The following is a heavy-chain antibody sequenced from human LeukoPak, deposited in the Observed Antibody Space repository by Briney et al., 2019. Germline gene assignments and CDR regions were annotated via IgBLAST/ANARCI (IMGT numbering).Heavy chain of an antibody. CDR1: GFTFSSYA. V-gene: IGHV3-23*01. Sequence: GGSLRLSCAASGFTFSSYAMNWVRQAPGKGLEWVSFISGSGDTAYYAGSVKGRFTISRDSSKNTLYLQMNSLRAEDTAVYYCAKSRGESRGASNYWGQGTLVTVSS. CDR3: AKSRGESRGASNY. CDR2: ISGSGDTA. J-gene: IGHJ4*02. D-gene: IGHD1-26*01.